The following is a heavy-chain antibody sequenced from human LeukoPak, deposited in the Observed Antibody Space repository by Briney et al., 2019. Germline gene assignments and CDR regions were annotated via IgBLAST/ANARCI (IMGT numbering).Heavy chain of an antibody. D-gene: IGHD2-15*01. CDR1: GYTFTGYY. CDR3: ARGPPFAQGGSDY. V-gene: IGHV1-2*02. CDR2: INPNSGGT. J-gene: IGHJ4*02. Sequence: GASVKVSCKASGYTFTGYYMHWVRQAPGQGLEWMGWINPNSGGTNYAQKFQGRVTMTRDTSISTAYMELSRLRSDDTAVYYCARGPPFAQGGSDYWGQGTLVTVSS.